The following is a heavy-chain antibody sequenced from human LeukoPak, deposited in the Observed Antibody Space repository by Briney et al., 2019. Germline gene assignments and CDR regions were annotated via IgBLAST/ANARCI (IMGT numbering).Heavy chain of an antibody. CDR3: ARRRGKGIAVAGFDAFDI. Sequence: ASVKVSCKASGYTFTSYAMNWVRQAPGQRLEWMGWINAGNGNTKYSQKFQGRVTITRDTSASTAYMELSSLRSEDTAVYYCARRRGKGIAVAGFDAFDIWGQGTMVTVSS. V-gene: IGHV1-3*01. D-gene: IGHD6-19*01. CDR2: INAGNGNT. J-gene: IGHJ3*02. CDR1: GYTFTSYA.